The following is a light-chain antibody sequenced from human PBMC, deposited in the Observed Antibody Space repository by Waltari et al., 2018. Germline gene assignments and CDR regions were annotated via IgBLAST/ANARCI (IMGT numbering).Light chain of an antibody. CDR3: QQYYDIQWT. CDR1: HSVLYNSINKDY. V-gene: IGKV4-1*01. CDR2: CAS. Sequence: IVLTQSPGSLSVSLGERATIHCTSSHSVLYNSINKDYIDWYQQKKGKPPNALLYCASTREPVVPDRFSGSGSGTDFTLSISSVQAEDAAVYYCQQYYDIQWTFGQGTKVEIK. J-gene: IGKJ1*01.